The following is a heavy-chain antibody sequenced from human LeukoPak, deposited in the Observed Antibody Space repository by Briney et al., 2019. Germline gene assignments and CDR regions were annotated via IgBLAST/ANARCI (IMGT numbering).Heavy chain of an antibody. V-gene: IGHV4-59*01. CDR1: GGSISSYY. J-gene: IGHJ4*02. CDR3: ARGRCSSTSCYSDY. D-gene: IGHD2-2*01. CDR2: IYYSGST. Sequence: SETLSLTCTVAGGSISSYYWSWLRQPPGKGLEWIGYIYYSGSTNYNPSLKSRVTISVDTSKNQFSLKLSSVTAADTAVYYCARGRCSSTSCYSDYWGEGTLVTVYS.